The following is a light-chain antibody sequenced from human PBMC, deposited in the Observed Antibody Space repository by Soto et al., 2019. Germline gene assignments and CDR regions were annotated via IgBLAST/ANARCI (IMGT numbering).Light chain of an antibody. CDR2: NVS. CDR3: MKATRWPWT. J-gene: IGKJ1*01. Sequence: DVVMTQSPLSLPVTLGQPASISCTSSQSLAHSDGNTYLNWFRQRPGQSPRRLIYNVSNRESGVPDRFSGRGSGTDFTLRISRVEAEDVGVYYCMKATRWPWTFGQGTKVEIK. V-gene: IGKV2-30*02. CDR1: QSLAHSDGNTY.